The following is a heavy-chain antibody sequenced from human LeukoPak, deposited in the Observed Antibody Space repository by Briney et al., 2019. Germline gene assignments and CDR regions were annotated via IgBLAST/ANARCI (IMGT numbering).Heavy chain of an antibody. CDR2: IKTDGSIT. CDR3: ARDKGGMVPFDH. V-gene: IGHV3-74*01. J-gene: IGHJ4*02. Sequence: GGSLRLSCAASGFSFSVFWMHWVRQAPGKGPVWVSRIKTDGSITDYADSVKGRFTISRDNAKNTLYLQMNSLRAEDTAVYFCARDKGGMVPFDHWGQGTLVTVSS. D-gene: IGHD3-10*01. CDR1: GFSFSVFW.